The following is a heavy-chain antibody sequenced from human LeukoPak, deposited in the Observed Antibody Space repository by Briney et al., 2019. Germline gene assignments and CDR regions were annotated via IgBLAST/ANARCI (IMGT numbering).Heavy chain of an antibody. V-gene: IGHV3-21*01. CDR1: GFTLSTFT. J-gene: IGHJ4*02. CDR3: VRDGWINY. CDR2: ITCSSSYI. Sequence: GGALTLSCPACGFTLSTFTMNWLRQARGKGLEWVSPITCSSSYIYYADSAKRRFTISRDNAKNSLFLQMSSLRAEDTAVYYCVRDGWINYSGQGTLVTVSS. D-gene: IGHD5-12*01.